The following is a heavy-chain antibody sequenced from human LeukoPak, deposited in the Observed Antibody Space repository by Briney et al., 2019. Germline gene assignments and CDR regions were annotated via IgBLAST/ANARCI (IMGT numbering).Heavy chain of an antibody. J-gene: IGHJ4*02. Sequence: SETLSLTCIVSGGSITSKSYYWSWIRQPPGKGLEWIGYIYYSGSTYYNPSLKSRVTISVDTSKNQFSLKLSSVTAADTAVYYCARDHAPIYGSYEPYFDYWGQGTLVTVSS. CDR3: ARDHAPIYGSYEPYFDY. CDR1: GGSITSKSYY. D-gene: IGHD1-26*01. CDR2: IYYSGST. V-gene: IGHV4-39*07.